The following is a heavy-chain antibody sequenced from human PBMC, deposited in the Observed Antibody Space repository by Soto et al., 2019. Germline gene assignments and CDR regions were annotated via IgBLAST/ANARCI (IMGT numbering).Heavy chain of an antibody. CDR3: ARWNDYGGNFLYFDY. D-gene: IGHD4-17*01. Sequence: QVQLVQSGAEVKKPGASVKVSCKASGYTFTSYGISWVRQAPGQGLEWMGWISAYNGNTNYAQKLQGRVTMTTDTSTSTAYMELRSRRSDDTAVYYCARWNDYGGNFLYFDYWGQGTLVTVSS. CDR2: ISAYNGNT. V-gene: IGHV1-18*04. CDR1: GYTFTSYG. J-gene: IGHJ4*02.